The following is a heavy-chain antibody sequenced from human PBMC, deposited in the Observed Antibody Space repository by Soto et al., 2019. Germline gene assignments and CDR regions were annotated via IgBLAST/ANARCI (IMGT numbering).Heavy chain of an antibody. Sequence: GGSLRLSRGASGFTFSDYYMSWIRQAPGKGLEWVSYSSSSGSTIYYADSVKGRFTISRDNAKNSLYLQMNSLRAEDTAVYYCARVSGYCSGGSCTTYYYYYYMDVWGKGTTITVSS. V-gene: IGHV3-11*01. CDR3: ARVSGYCSGGSCTTYYYYYYMDV. D-gene: IGHD2-15*01. J-gene: IGHJ6*03. CDR2: SSSSGSTI. CDR1: GFTFSDYY.